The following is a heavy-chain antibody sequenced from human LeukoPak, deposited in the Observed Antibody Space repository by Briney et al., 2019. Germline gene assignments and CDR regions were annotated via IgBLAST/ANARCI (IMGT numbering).Heavy chain of an antibody. D-gene: IGHD3-10*01. CDR3: ARALGSYAFDY. V-gene: IGHV3-11*01. J-gene: IGHJ4*02. CDR1: GFTFSDYY. CDR2: ISNSGSTM. Sequence: GGSLRLSCAASGFTFSDYYMSWTRQAPGKGLEWVSYISNSGSTMYYADSVKGRFTISRDNAKNSLYLQMNSLRAEDTAVYYCARALGSYAFDYWGQGTLVTVSS.